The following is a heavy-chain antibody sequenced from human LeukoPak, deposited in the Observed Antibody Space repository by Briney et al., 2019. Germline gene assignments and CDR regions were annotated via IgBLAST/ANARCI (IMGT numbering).Heavy chain of an antibody. Sequence: GGSLRLSCAASGFTVSSSYMSWVRQAPGKGLEWVSVIYSGGSTYYADSVKGRFTISRDNSKNTLYLQMNSLRAEDTAVYYCARPIGIQLYYGMDVWGQGTTVTVSS. CDR2: IYSGGST. CDR1: GFTVSSSY. CDR3: ARPIGIQLYYGMDV. J-gene: IGHJ6*02. V-gene: IGHV3-53*01. D-gene: IGHD5-18*01.